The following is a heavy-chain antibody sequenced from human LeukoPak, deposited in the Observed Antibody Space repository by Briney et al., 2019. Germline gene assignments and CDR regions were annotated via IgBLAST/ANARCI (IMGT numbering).Heavy chain of an antibody. CDR3: ARAPEFFDRSGYDPSSAFDI. D-gene: IGHD3-3*01. Sequence: SETLSLTCVVSDYSISRAYYWGWIRQTPGKGLEWIGNIYQSGSAFYKPSLKSRVTISIDTPKNHFSLKLSSVTAADTAVYYCARAPEFFDRSGYDPSSAFDIWGRGTMVTVSS. CDR2: IYQSGSA. J-gene: IGHJ3*02. CDR1: DYSISRAYY. V-gene: IGHV4-38-2*01.